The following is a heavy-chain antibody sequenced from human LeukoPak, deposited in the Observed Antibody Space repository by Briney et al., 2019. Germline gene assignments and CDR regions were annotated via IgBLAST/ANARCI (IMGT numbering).Heavy chain of an antibody. CDR3: ARDLVLGSGSYGQ. CDR1: GFTFSTYW. D-gene: IGHD3-10*01. Sequence: GGSLRLSCAASGFTFSTYWMHWVRQAPGKGLVWVSRIHGDGTFTTSADSVKGRFTISRDNAQNMVYLQMISLRVKDTAVCSCARDLVLGSGSYGQWGQGTLVTVSS. V-gene: IGHV3-74*01. CDR2: IHGDGTFT. J-gene: IGHJ4*02.